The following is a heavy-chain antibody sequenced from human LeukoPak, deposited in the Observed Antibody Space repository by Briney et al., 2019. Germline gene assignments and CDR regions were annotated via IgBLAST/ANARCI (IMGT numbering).Heavy chain of an antibody. CDR3: AKERVPDSGYDIDY. J-gene: IGHJ4*02. CDR1: GFTFSGYG. D-gene: IGHD5-12*01. V-gene: IGHV3-23*01. CDR2: IRGGGGVI. Sequence: GGSLRLSCAASGFTFSGYGMYWVRQAPRKGLEWVTGIRGGGGVIEYADSVKGRFTISRDNSENILYLQMDSLRVEDTAMYYCAKERVPDSGYDIDYWGQGTLVTVSS.